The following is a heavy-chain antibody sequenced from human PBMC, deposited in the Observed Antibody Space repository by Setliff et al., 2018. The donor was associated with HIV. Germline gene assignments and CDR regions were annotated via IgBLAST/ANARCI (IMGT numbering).Heavy chain of an antibody. V-gene: IGHV3-15*01. CDR2: IKKSSDGGKT. J-gene: IGHJ4*02. CDR3: TRLGPSDYCGGGNCYYDY. D-gene: IGHD2-15*01. CDR1: GFTFNNAW. Sequence: GGSLRLSCVASGFTFNNAWMNWVRQAPGKGLEWLGRIKKSSDGGKTDDASPVKGRFTISRDDSKNTLYLQMNSLKTEDTAVYFCTRLGPSDYCGGGNCYYDYWGQGTLVTVSS.